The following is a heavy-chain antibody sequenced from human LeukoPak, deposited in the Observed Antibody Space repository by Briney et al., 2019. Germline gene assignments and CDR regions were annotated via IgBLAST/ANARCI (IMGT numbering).Heavy chain of an antibody. CDR3: ARGYCSGGSCYSKDYYYMDV. CDR1: GFTVSSNY. CDR2: IYSGGTT. J-gene: IGHJ6*03. V-gene: IGHV3-53*01. D-gene: IGHD2-15*01. Sequence: PGGSLRLSCAASGFTVSSNYMSWVRQAPGKRLEWVSIIYSGGTTYYTDSAKGRFTISRDNSNNMLYLQMNSVRAEDTAVYYCARGYCSGGSCYSKDYYYMDVWGKGTTVTVSS.